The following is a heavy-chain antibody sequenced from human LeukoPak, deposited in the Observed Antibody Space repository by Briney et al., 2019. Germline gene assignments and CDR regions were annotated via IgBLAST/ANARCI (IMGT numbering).Heavy chain of an antibody. J-gene: IGHJ4*02. Sequence: GGSLRPSCVASGFTFSSYWMSWVRQAPGKGLEWVANIKRDGSEKNYVDSVKGRFTISRDNAKNSLYLQMNSLGVQDTAVYYCARDGFDWGQGALFTVSS. CDR2: IKRDGSEK. CDR3: ARDGFD. V-gene: IGHV3-7*01. CDR1: GFTFSSYW. D-gene: IGHD5-12*01.